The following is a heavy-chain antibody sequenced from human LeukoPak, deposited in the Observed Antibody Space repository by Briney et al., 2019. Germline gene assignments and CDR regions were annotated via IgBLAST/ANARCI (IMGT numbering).Heavy chain of an antibody. CDR3: AKYSMGATTRGAFDI. CDR1: GFTFSSYA. Sequence: GGSLRLSCAASGFTFSSYAMSWVRQAPGKGLEWVSAISGSGGSTYYADSVKGRFTISRDNSKNTLYLQMNSLRAEGTAVYYCAKYSMGATTRGAFDIWGQGTMVTVSS. D-gene: IGHD1-26*01. J-gene: IGHJ3*02. V-gene: IGHV3-23*01. CDR2: ISGSGGST.